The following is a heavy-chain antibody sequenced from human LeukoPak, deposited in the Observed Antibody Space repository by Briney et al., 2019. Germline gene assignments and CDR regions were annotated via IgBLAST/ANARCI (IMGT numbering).Heavy chain of an antibody. V-gene: IGHV3-23*01. D-gene: IGHD3-3*01. J-gene: IGHJ4*02. CDR3: AKTGYDFWSGYNFDY. Sequence: SAGSLSFYCATSGFTISSYAMSWARQAPGKGLEWGSAISGSGGSTYYADSVKGRFTISRDNSKNTLYLQMSSLRAEDTAVYYCAKTGYDFWSGYNFDYWGQGTLVTVSS. CDR1: GFTISSYA. CDR2: ISGSGGST.